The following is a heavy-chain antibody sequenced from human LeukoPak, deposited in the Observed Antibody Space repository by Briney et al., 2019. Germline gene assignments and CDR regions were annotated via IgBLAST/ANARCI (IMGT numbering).Heavy chain of an antibody. CDR1: GGSISSGDYY. CDR3: ARDVAKVGPHWYFDL. D-gene: IGHD1-26*01. V-gene: IGHV4-30-4*01. Sequence: SQTLSLTCTVSGGSISSGDYYWSWIRQPPGKGLEWIGYIYYSGSTYYNPSLKSRVTISVDTSKNQFSLKLSSVTAADTAVYYCARDVAKVGPHWYFDLWGRGTLVTVSS. CDR2: IYYSGST. J-gene: IGHJ2*01.